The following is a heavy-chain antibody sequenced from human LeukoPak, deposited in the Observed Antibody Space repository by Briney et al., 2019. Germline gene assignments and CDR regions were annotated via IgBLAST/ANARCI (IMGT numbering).Heavy chain of an antibody. J-gene: IGHJ2*01. D-gene: IGHD3-3*01. Sequence: ASVKVSCKASGYTFTSYGISWVRQAPGQGLEWMGWISAYNGNTNYAQKLQGRVAMTTDTSTSTAYMELRSLRAEDTAVYYCARAEWSNWYFDLWGRGTLVTVSS. V-gene: IGHV1-18*04. CDR3: ARAEWSNWYFDL. CDR1: GYTFTSYG. CDR2: ISAYNGNT.